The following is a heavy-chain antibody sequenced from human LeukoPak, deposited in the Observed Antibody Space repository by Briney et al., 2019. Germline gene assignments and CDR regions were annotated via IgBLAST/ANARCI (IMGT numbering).Heavy chain of an antibody. D-gene: IGHD1-26*01. CDR3: ASPIVGATTGGY. CDR1: GFTVSSNY. V-gene: IGHV3-53*01. Sequence: PGGSLRLSCAASGFTVSSNYMSWVRQAPGKGLEWVSVIYSGGSTYYADSVKGRFTISRDNYKNTLYLQMNSLRAEDTAVYYCASPIVGATTGGYWGQGTLVTVSS. CDR2: IYSGGST. J-gene: IGHJ4*02.